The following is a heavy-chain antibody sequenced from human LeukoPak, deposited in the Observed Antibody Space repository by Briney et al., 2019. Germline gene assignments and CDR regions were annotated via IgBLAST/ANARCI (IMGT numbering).Heavy chain of an antibody. CDR2: ISSSSSYI. D-gene: IGHD6-13*01. J-gene: IGHJ4*02. V-gene: IGHV3-21*01. CDR3: ARDLIAAAGTGYFDY. CDR1: GFTFSSYS. Sequence: KSGGSLRLSCAASGFTFSSYSMNWVRQAPGKGLEWVSSISSSSSYIYYADSVKGRFTISRDNAKNSLYLQMNSLRAEDTAVYYCARDLIAAAGTGYFDYWGQGTLVTVSS.